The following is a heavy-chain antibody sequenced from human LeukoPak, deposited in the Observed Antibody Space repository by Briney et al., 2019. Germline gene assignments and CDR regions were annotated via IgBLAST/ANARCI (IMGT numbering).Heavy chain of an antibody. J-gene: IGHJ4*02. CDR3: AKDLYIAAAGTDY. V-gene: IGHV3-30*18. Sequence: QPGGSLRLSCAASGFTFSSYGMHWVRQAPGKGLEWVAVISYDGSNKYYADSVKGRFTISRDNSKNTLYLQMNSLRAEDTAVYYCAKDLYIAAAGTDYWGQGTLVTVSS. CDR1: GFTFSSYG. CDR2: ISYDGSNK. D-gene: IGHD6-13*01.